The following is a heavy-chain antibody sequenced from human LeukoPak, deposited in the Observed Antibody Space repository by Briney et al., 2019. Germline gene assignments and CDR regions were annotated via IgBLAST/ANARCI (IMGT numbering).Heavy chain of an antibody. J-gene: IGHJ4*02. CDR1: GGSISSSYW. V-gene: IGHV4-4*02. D-gene: IGHD5-18*01. CDR3: ARDSGYSYAYSLDY. CDR2: IYHSGSI. Sequence: SGTLSLTCAVSGGSISSSYWWSWVRQPPGKGLEWIGEIYHSGSINYNPSLKSRLTISVDTSKNQFSLNLTSVTAADTAVYYCARDSGYSYAYSLDYWGQGNLVAVSS.